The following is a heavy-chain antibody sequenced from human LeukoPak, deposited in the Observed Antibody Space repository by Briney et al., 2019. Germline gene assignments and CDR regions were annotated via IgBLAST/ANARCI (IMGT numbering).Heavy chain of an antibody. D-gene: IGHD2-8*01. J-gene: IGHJ5*02. CDR3: ARGMRSVDWFDP. CDR2: ISYDGNNK. V-gene: IGHV3-30-3*01. Sequence: GGSLRLSCAASGFTFSSYAMHWVRQAPGKGLEWVAVISYDGNNKYYADSVKGRFTISRDNSKNTLYLQMNSLRAEDTAVYYCARGMRSVDWFDPWGQGTLVTVSS. CDR1: GFTFSSYA.